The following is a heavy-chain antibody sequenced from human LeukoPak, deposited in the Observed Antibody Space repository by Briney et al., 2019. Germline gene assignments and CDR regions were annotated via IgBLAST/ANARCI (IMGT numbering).Heavy chain of an antibody. J-gene: IGHJ6*03. CDR1: GDSISSSSYY. D-gene: IGHD5-18*01. Sequence: SETLSLTCTVSGDSISSSSYYWGWIRQPPGKGLEWIGTIYYSGSTYYNPFLKSRVTISVDTSKNHFSLKLSSVTAADTAVYYCARHSPAMVDYYYYYYMDVWGKGTTVTISS. CDR2: IYYSGST. CDR3: ARHSPAMVDYYYYYYMDV. V-gene: IGHV4-39*01.